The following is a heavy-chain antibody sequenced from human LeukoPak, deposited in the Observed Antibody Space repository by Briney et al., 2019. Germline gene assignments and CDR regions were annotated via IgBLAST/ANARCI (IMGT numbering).Heavy chain of an antibody. D-gene: IGHD3-16*02. J-gene: IGHJ6*03. CDR2: IIPIFGTA. Sequence: SVKVSCKASGGTFISYAISWVLQAPGQGLEWMGGIIPIFGTANYAQKFQGRVTITTDESTSTAYMELSSLRSEDTAVYYCARASDYVWGSYRYRPYYYYMDGWGKGTTVTVSS. CDR1: GGTFISYA. CDR3: ARASDYVWGSYRYRPYYYYMDG. V-gene: IGHV1-69*05.